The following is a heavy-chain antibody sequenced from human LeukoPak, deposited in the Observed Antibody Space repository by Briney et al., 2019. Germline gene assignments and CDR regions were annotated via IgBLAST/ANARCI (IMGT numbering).Heavy chain of an antibody. J-gene: IGHJ6*04. CDR2: ISAYNGNT. CDR1: GYTFTCYG. CDR3: ASHYCSSASCYADYGMDV. V-gene: IGHV1-18*04. Sequence: ASVKVSCKASGYTFTCYGISRVRQAPGQGLEWMGWISAYNGNTNYAQKLQGRVTMTTDTSTSTAYMELRSLRSDDTAVYYCASHYCSSASCYADYGMDVWGKGTTVTVSS. D-gene: IGHD2-2*01.